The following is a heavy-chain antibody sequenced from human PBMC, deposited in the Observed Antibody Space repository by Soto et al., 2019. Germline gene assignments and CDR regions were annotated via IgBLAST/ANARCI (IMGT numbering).Heavy chain of an antibody. Sequence: SVKVSCKASGGTFSSYAISWVRQAPGQGLEWMGGIIPIFGTANYAQKFQGRVTITADKSTSTAYMELSSLRSEDTAVYYCARDEAPYYYDSSGYYMGNWFDPWGQGTLVTVS. V-gene: IGHV1-69*06. CDR2: IIPIFGTA. CDR3: ARDEAPYYYDSSGYYMGNWFDP. CDR1: GGTFSSYA. J-gene: IGHJ5*02. D-gene: IGHD3-22*01.